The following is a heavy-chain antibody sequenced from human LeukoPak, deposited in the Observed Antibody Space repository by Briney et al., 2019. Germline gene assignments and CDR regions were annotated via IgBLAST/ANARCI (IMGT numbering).Heavy chain of an antibody. Sequence: GGSLRLSCVASGFTFSSYWMSWVRQAPGRGLEWVANIRQDGDEKYYVDSVKGRFTISRDNAKNSVYLQMNSLRAEDTAVYYCARDKIPCGDGTCYSRFEFWGQGSLVTVSS. CDR2: IRQDGDEK. CDR3: ARDKIPCGDGTCYSRFEF. D-gene: IGHD2-15*01. J-gene: IGHJ4*02. CDR1: GFTFSSYW. V-gene: IGHV3-7*01.